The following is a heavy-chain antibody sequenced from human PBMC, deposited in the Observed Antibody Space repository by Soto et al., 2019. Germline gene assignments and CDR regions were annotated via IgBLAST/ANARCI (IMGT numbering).Heavy chain of an antibody. V-gene: IGHV1-69*13. J-gene: IGHJ6*02. Sequence: SVKVSCKASGGTFSSYAISWVRQAPGQGLEWMGGIIPIFGTANYAQKFQGRVTITADESTSTAYMELSSLRSEDTAVYYCARGRQVLRFLGWSLGRYYYYGMDVWGQGTTVTVSS. D-gene: IGHD3-3*01. CDR3: ARGRQVLRFLGWSLGRYYYYGMDV. CDR2: IIPIFGTA. CDR1: GGTFSSYA.